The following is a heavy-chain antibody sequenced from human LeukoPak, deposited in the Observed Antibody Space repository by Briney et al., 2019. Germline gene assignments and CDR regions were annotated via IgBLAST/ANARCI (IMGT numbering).Heavy chain of an antibody. CDR3: AKDLVVYCSSSSCPIDY. CDR2: IRYNGTNK. J-gene: IGHJ4*02. CDR1: GLTFSTYG. Sequence: GGSLRLSCAASGLTFSTYGMHWVRQAPGKGLEWVAFIRYNGTNKYYADSVKGRFTISRDNSKNTLYLQMSSLRPEDTALYYCAKDLVVYCSSSSCPIDYWGQGTLVTVSS. V-gene: IGHV3-30*02. D-gene: IGHD2-2*01.